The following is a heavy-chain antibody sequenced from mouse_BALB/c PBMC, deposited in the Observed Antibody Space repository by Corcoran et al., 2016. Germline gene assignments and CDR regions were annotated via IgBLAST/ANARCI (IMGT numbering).Heavy chain of an antibody. V-gene: IGHV1S135*01. CDR3: ARRGDYDYFDY. Sequence: EIQLQQSGPELMKPGASVKISCKASGYSFTSYYMHWVKQSHGKSLEWIGYIDPFNGGTSYNQKFKGKATLTVDKSSSTAYMHLSSLTSEDSAVYYCARRGDYDYFDYWGQGTTLTVSS. D-gene: IGHD2-4*01. CDR2: IDPFNGGT. J-gene: IGHJ2*01. CDR1: GYSFTSYY.